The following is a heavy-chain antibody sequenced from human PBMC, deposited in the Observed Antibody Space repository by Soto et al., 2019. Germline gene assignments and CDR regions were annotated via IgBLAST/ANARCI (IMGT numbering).Heavy chain of an antibody. CDR2: IYYSGST. V-gene: IGHV4-59*08. CDR1: GASISSYY. Sequence: ETLSLTCTVSGASISSYYWSWIRQPPGKGLEWIGYIYYSGSTNYNPSLKSRVTISVDTSKNQFSLKLSSVTAADTAVYYCARHDLTGYFPDYWGQGTLVTVSS. D-gene: IGHD3-9*01. J-gene: IGHJ4*02. CDR3: ARHDLTGYFPDY.